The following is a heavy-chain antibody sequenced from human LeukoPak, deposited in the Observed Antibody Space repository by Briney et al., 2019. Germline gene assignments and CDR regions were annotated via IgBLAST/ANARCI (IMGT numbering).Heavy chain of an antibody. CDR3: ARHVISGTLSTYAFDI. CDR2: IYYSGST. Sequence: SETLSLTCTVSGGSISSSSYYWGWIRQPPGKGLEWIGSIYYSGSTYYNPSLKSRVTISVDTSKNQFSLKLSSVTAADTAVYYCARHVISGTLSTYAFDIWGQGTMVTVSS. J-gene: IGHJ3*02. CDR1: GGSISSSSYY. V-gene: IGHV4-39*01. D-gene: IGHD1-7*01.